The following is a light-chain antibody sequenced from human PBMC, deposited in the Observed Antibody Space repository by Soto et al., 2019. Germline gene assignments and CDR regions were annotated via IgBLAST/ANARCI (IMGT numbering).Light chain of an antibody. CDR3: AAWDDSLSGWV. V-gene: IGLV1-47*01. Sequence: QSVLTQPPSASGTPGQRVSISCSGSSSNIGSNFVYWYQQFPGTAPKLLIYRNNQRPSGVPDRFSGSKYGTSASLAISGLPSEDEADYYCAAWDDSLSGWVFGGGTKLTVL. J-gene: IGLJ3*02. CDR2: RNN. CDR1: SSNIGSNF.